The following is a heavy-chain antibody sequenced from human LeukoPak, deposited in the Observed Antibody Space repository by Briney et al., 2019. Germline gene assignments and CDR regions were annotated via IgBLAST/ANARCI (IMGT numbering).Heavy chain of an antibody. D-gene: IGHD3-16*01. Sequence: GGSLRLSCAASGFSVSNNYMSWVRQAPGKGLEWVSVLFSGGNTYYADSVKGRFTISRDNSKNTLYLQMNSLRAEDTAVYYCAKEARNMIPDAFDIWGQGTMVTVSS. J-gene: IGHJ3*02. CDR3: AKEARNMIPDAFDI. CDR2: LFSGGNT. CDR1: GFSVSNNY. V-gene: IGHV3-53*01.